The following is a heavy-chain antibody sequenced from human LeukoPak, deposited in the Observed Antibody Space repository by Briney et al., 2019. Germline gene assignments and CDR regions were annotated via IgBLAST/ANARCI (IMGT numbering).Heavy chain of an antibody. CDR3: ARFAYDSGAFDI. CDR1: GGSISSGNYY. J-gene: IGHJ3*02. D-gene: IGHD3-10*01. V-gene: IGHV4-31*03. CDR2: IYYSGST. Sequence: PSETLSLTCTVSGGSISSGNYYWSWIRQHPGKGLEWIGYIYYSGSTYYNPSLKSRVTISVDTSKNQFSLKLSPVTAADTAVYYCARFAYDSGAFDIWGQGTMVTVSS.